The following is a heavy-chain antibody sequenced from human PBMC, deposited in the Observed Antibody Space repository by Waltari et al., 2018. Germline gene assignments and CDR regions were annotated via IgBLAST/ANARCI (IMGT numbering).Heavy chain of an antibody. CDR3: ARDDVNRSNFGGF. J-gene: IGHJ4*02. Sequence: QLVQSGAEVKKPGASVKVSCKASGYIFSNSGITWVRKAPGQGLEWMGWINPYNGDTKYEQNLQGRVTMTTDTSTTTAYMEIRTLRSDDTAIYYCARDDVNRSNFGGFWGQGTLVTVSS. CDR2: INPYNGDT. D-gene: IGHD3-16*01. CDR1: GYIFSNSG. V-gene: IGHV1-18*01.